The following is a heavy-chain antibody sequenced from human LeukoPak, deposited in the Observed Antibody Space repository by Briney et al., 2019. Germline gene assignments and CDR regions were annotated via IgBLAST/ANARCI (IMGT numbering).Heavy chain of an antibody. J-gene: IGHJ6*02. D-gene: IGHD1-26*01. V-gene: IGHV7-4-1*02. CDR1: GYTFTRYA. Sequence: ASVKVSCKASGYTFTRYAMNWVRQAPGQGLEWMGWINTNTGNPTYAQGFTGRFVFSLDTSVSTAYLQISSLKAEDTAVYYCARAGVGATLYYYGMDVWGQGTTVTVSS. CDR3: ARAGVGATLYYYGMDV. CDR2: INTNTGNP.